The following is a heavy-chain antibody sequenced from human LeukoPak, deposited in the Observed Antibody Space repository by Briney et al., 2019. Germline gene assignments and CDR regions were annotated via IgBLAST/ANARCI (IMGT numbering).Heavy chain of an antibody. J-gene: IGHJ4*02. CDR2: IYYSGST. CDR1: GGSISSYY. CDR3: AREVSGSLDY. V-gene: IGHV4-59*01. D-gene: IGHD3-22*01. Sequence: SETLSLTCTVSGGSISSYYWSWNRQPPGKGLEWIGYIYYSGSTNYNPSLKSRVTISVDTSKNQFSLKLSSVTAADTAVYYCAREVSGSLDYWGQGTLVTVSS.